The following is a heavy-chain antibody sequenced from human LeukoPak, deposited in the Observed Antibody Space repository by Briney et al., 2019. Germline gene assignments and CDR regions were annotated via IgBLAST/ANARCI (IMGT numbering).Heavy chain of an antibody. CDR2: ISSSSSYI. CDR1: GFTFSSYS. D-gene: IGHD1-26*01. V-gene: IGHV3-21*01. CDR3: ARGNVGATTAEYFQH. Sequence: GGSLRLSCAASGFTFSSYSMNWVRQAPGKGLEWVSSISSSSSYIYYADSVKGRFTISRDNAKNSLYLQMNSLRAEDAAVYYCARGNVGATTAEYFQHWGQGTLVTVSS. J-gene: IGHJ1*01.